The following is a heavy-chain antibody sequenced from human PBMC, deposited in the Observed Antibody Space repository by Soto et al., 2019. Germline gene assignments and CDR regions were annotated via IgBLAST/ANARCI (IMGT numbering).Heavy chain of an antibody. CDR2: INAGNGNT. J-gene: IGHJ6*02. D-gene: IGHD6-13*01. Sequence: GASVKVSCKASGYSFTSYAMHLVRQAPGQRLEWMGWINAGNGNTKYSQKFQGRVTITRDTSASTAYMELSSLRSEDTAVYYCARDDAAADKFYYYGMDVWGQGTTVTVSS. CDR3: ARDDAAADKFYYYGMDV. V-gene: IGHV1-3*01. CDR1: GYSFTSYA.